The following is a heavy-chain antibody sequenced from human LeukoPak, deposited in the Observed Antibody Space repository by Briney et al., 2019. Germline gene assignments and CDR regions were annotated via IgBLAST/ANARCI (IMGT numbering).Heavy chain of an antibody. CDR1: GFTLSTYW. CDR2: IKQDGSEK. Sequence: GGSLRLSCAASGFTLSTYWMSWVRQAPGKGLEWVANIKQDGSEKYYVDSVKGRFTISRDNAKNSLYLQMNSLRVEDTAVYYCAKVAKYYYGSETYYFFDYLGPGDPGHRLL. V-gene: IGHV3-7*01. CDR3: AKVAKYYYGSETYYFFDY. D-gene: IGHD3-10*01. J-gene: IGHJ4*02.